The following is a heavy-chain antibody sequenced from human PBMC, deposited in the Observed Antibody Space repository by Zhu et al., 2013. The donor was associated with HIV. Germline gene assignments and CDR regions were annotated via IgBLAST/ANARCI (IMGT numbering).Heavy chain of an antibody. Sequence: FTFSRDNAKNTLYLQMNSLRAEDTAVYYCARAPTYSNSPFDPWGQGTLVTVSS. CDR3: ARAPTYSNSPFDP. V-gene: IGHV3-74*01. D-gene: IGHD6-6*01. J-gene: IGHJ5*02.